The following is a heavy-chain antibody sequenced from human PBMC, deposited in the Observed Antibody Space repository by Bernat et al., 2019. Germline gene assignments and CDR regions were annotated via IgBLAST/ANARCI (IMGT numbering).Heavy chain of an antibody. D-gene: IGHD6-19*01. CDR3: AKSVYSSDNYGMDV. V-gene: IGHV3-30*02. Sequence: QVHLVESGGGVVQPGGSLRLSCAASGFTFSSFGMHWVRQAPGKGREWVALIRYDGSKKYYADSVKGQVTISRDNSKNMLYLQMNSLRAEDTAVYYCAKSVYSSDNYGMDVWGQGTTVTVSS. J-gene: IGHJ6*02. CDR1: GFTFSSFG. CDR2: IRYDGSKK.